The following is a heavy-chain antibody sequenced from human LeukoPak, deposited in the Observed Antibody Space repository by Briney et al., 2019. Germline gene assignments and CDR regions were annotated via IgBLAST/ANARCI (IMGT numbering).Heavy chain of an antibody. CDR3: AAGGLNNY. V-gene: IGHV3-7*01. D-gene: IGHD3-16*01. CDR2: INLGGSAK. J-gene: IGHJ4*02. CDR1: GFAFSDYW. Sequence: GGSLRLSCSASGFAFSDYWMNWVRQAPGKGPEWVANINLGGSAKLYMDSVRGRCTISRDNAKNSLYLQLNSLRVEDTAVYYCAAGGLNNYWGQGTLVTVSS.